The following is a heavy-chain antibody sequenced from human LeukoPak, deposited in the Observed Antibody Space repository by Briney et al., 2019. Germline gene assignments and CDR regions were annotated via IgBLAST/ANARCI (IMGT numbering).Heavy chain of an antibody. J-gene: IGHJ6*03. V-gene: IGHV3-21*01. D-gene: IGHD1-14*01. CDR3: ARDRGNQRGYYYYYMDV. Sequence: GGSLTLYCAASGFTFSSYTMNWVRQAPGKGLEWVSSISSSSRYIYYADSVKGRFTISRDNAKNSLYLQMNGLRAEDTGVYYCARDRGNQRGYYYYYMDVGGKGTTVTVSS. CDR2: ISSSSRYI. CDR1: GFTFSSYT.